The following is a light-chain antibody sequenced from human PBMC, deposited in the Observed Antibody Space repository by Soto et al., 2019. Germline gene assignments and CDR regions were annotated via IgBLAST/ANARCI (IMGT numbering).Light chain of an antibody. CDR2: DAS. J-gene: IGKJ5*01. CDR1: QSLSSSY. V-gene: IGKV3D-20*02. CDR3: QQRNTWPPIT. Sequence: EIVLTQSPGTLSLSPGERATLSCRASQSLSSSYLAWYQQKPRQAPPLLIYDASRRASGVPARFSGSGSGTEFSLTISSLEPEDFALYYCQQRNTWPPITFGQGTRLEIK.